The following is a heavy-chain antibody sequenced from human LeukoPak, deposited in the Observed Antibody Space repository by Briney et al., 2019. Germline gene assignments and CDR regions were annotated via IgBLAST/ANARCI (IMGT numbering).Heavy chain of an antibody. CDR1: GFSLSSSGVG. J-gene: IGHJ4*02. CDR2: IYWDDDK. CDR3: AHRQSMPRTRIHYFDY. D-gene: IGHD1/OR15-1a*01. V-gene: IGHV2-5*02. Sequence: SGPTLVNPTQTLTLTCTFSGFSLSSSGVGVGWIRQPPGKALEWLALIYWDDDKRYSPSLKSRLTITKDTSKNQVVLTMTNMDPVDTATYYCAHRQSMPRTRIHYFDYWGQGTLVTVSS.